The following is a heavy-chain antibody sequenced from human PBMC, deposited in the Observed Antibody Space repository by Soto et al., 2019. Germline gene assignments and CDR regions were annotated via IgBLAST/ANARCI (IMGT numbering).Heavy chain of an antibody. CDR2: INPSSGTT. J-gene: IGHJ6*02. CDR1: GFSFSNYE. D-gene: IGHD2-15*01. Sequence: EVQLLESGGGLVQPGGSLRLACAASGFSFSNYEMTWARQAPGQGLEWVAFINPSSGTTHYADSVKGRFTISRDNSKDTLYLQLSSLRVEDTAVYYCVKVGWLDVWGHGTTVTVSS. V-gene: IGHV3-23*01. CDR3: VKVGWLDV.